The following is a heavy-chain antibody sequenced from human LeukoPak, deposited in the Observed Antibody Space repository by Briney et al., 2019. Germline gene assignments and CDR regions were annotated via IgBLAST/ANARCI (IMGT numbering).Heavy chain of an antibody. V-gene: IGHV3-30*01. CDR3: AGSPKYSSSWYEYFQH. Sequence: GGSLRLSCAASGFTFSSYAMHWVRQAPGKGLEWVAAISHDESNKYHADSVNGRFTISRDNSKNTVYLQMNSLRAEDTAVYFCAGSPKYSSSWYEYFQHWGQGTLVTVSS. D-gene: IGHD6-13*01. J-gene: IGHJ1*01. CDR2: ISHDESNK. CDR1: GFTFSSYA.